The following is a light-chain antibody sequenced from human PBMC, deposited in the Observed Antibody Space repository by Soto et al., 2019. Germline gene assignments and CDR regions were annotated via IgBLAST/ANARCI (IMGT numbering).Light chain of an antibody. J-gene: IGKJ3*01. V-gene: IGKV3-20*01. CDR1: QSVSSSY. Sequence: EDVLTQSLGALSLSPGERATLSCRASQSVSSSYLAWYQQRPGQAPRLLIYGASSRATGIPDRFSGSGSGTDFTLTISRLEPEDCAVYYCQQYGSFRFTFGHGTKVDIK. CDR2: GAS. CDR3: QQYGSFRFT.